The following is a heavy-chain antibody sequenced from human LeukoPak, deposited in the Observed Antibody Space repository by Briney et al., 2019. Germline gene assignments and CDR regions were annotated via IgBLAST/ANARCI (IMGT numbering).Heavy chain of an antibody. Sequence: GASVTVSCKASGGTFSSYSIAWVRQAPGQGLESVGRIIPILGIPNYAKTFQGRVTITADKSTSTAYMELSSLRSEDTAVYYCATDSDILTGYFVQWGQGTLVTVSS. CDR3: ATDSDILTGYFVQ. CDR1: GGTFSSYS. J-gene: IGHJ4*02. CDR2: IIPILGIP. D-gene: IGHD3-9*01. V-gene: IGHV1-69*04.